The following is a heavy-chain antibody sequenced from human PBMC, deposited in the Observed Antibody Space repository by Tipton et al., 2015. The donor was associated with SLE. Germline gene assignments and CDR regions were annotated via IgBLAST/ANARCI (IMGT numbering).Heavy chain of an antibody. V-gene: IGHV6-1*01. D-gene: IGHD2-2*02. Sequence: GLVKPSQTLSLTCAISGDSVSTNSAAWTWIRQSPSRGLEWPGRTYYRSKWYSDYAVSVKSRIIINPDTSKNQFSLQLTSVTPEDTAVYYCARGFLYDGFQVWGQGALVTVSS. CDR1: GDSVSTNSAA. J-gene: IGHJ1*01. CDR3: ARGFLYDGFQV. CDR2: TYYRSKWYS.